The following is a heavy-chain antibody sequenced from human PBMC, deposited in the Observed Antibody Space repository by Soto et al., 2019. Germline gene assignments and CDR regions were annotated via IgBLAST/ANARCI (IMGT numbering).Heavy chain of an antibody. CDR3: ARANWSGYAY. D-gene: IGHD3-3*01. V-gene: IGHV4-61*08. Sequence: SETLSLTCTVSGGSISSGGYYWSWIRQHPGKGLEWIGYIYYSGSTNYNPSLKSRVTISVDTSKNQFSLKLSSVTAADTAVYYCARANWSGYAYWGQGTLVTVSS. CDR1: GGSISSGGYY. J-gene: IGHJ4*02. CDR2: IYYSGST.